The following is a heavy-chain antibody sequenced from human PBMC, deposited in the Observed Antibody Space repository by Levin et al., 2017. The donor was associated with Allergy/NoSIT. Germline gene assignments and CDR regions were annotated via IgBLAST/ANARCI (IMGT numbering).Heavy chain of an antibody. CDR2: IKSKTDGGTI. Sequence: GESLKISCAASGFTFSNAWMSWVRQAPGKGLEWVGRIKSKTDGGTIEYAAPVKGRFTISRDDSKNTLSLQMNSLKTEDTAVYYCTTYSSSWYYFDYWGQGTRVTVSS. V-gene: IGHV3-15*01. D-gene: IGHD6-13*01. CDR1: GFTFSNAW. CDR3: TTYSSSWYYFDY. J-gene: IGHJ4*02.